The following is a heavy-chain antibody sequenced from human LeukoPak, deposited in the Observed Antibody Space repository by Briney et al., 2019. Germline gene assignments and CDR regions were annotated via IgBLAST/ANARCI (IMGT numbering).Heavy chain of an antibody. D-gene: IGHD3-22*01. CDR3: ARSYYDSSGWSDAFDI. V-gene: IGHV1-2*02. CDR2: IIPNSGGT. Sequence: ASVKVSCKASGYTFTGYYMHWVRQAPGQGLEWMGWIIPNSGGTKYGQKFQGRVTMTRDTSIRTAYMELSSLRSEDTAVYYCARSYYDSSGWSDAFDIWGQGTMVTVSS. CDR1: GYTFTGYY. J-gene: IGHJ3*02.